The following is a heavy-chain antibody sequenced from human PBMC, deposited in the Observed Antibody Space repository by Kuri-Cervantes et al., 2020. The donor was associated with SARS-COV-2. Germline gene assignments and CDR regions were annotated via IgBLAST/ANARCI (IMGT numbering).Heavy chain of an antibody. CDR1: GYTFTGYY. Sequence: ASVKVSCKASGYTFTGYYMHWVRQAPGQGLERMGWINPNSGGTNYAQKFQGRVTMTRDTSISTAYMELSRLRSDDTAVYYCARVPQYYDCWSGYGMDVWGQGTTVTVSS. V-gene: IGHV1-2*02. D-gene: IGHD3-3*01. CDR3: ARVPQYYDCWSGYGMDV. CDR2: INPNSGGT. J-gene: IGHJ6*02.